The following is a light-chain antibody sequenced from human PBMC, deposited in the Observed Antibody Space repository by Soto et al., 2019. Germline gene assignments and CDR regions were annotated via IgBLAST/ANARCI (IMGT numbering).Light chain of an antibody. CDR3: QQYNEWPLT. CDR1: QSVSNN. V-gene: IGKV3-15*01. J-gene: IGKJ4*01. Sequence: EIVMTQSPVTLSVSPGERATLSCRASQSVSNNVAWYQQKPGQAPRLLIYHAATRATGIPARFSGSGSGTEVTLTISSLQSEDFAVYYCQQYNEWPLTFGGGTKVEIK. CDR2: HAA.